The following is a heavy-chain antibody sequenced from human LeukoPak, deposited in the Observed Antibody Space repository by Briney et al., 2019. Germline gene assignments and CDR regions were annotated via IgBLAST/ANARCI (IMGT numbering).Heavy chain of an antibody. D-gene: IGHD6-13*01. CDR2: ISGSGGST. V-gene: IGHV3-23*01. CDR3: AKEEGQQLGIYYFDY. CDR1: GFTFSSYA. Sequence: GGSLRLSCAASGFTFSSYAMSWVRQAPGKGLEWVSAISGSGGSTYYADSGKGRFTISSNNSKNTLYLQMNSLRAEDTAVYYCAKEEGQQLGIYYFDYWGQGTLVTVSS. J-gene: IGHJ4*02.